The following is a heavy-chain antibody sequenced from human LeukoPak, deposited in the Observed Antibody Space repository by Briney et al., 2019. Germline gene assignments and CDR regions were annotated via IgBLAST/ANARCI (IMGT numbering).Heavy chain of an antibody. Sequence: SVKVSCKASGGTFSSYAISWVRQAPGQGLEWMGRIIPILGIANYAQRFQGRVTITADKSTSTAYMELSSLRSEDTAVYYCARDPTMVRGVLTVDYWGQGTLVTVSS. CDR2: IIPILGIA. CDR1: GGTFSSYA. V-gene: IGHV1-69*04. CDR3: ARDPTMVRGVLTVDY. D-gene: IGHD3-10*01. J-gene: IGHJ4*02.